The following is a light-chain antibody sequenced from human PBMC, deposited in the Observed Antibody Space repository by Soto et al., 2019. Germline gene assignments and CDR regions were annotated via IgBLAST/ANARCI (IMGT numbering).Light chain of an antibody. CDR1: QSVSTN. J-gene: IGKJ1*01. Sequence: IVMTQSPATLSVSPGERATLFCRASQSVSTNLAWYQQKPGQAPRLLMYGASTRATGVPARFSGSGSGTDFTLSIGSLQSEDFAVYYCQHYNNWPAWTFGQGTKVDIK. CDR3: QHYNNWPAWT. CDR2: GAS. V-gene: IGKV3-15*01.